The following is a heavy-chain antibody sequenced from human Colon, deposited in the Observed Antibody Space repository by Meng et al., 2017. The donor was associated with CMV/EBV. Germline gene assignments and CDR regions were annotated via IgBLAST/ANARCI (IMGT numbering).Heavy chain of an antibody. D-gene: IGHD6-19*01. Sequence: ASVKVSCKTSGYSFTTYDIAWVRQAPGQGLEWMGWINPYSGVTNYAQKFQGRVTITRNTSISTAYMELSSLRSEDTAVYYCARAPPYSSGWYFRRGYFDLWGRGTLVTVSS. V-gene: IGHV1-8*03. CDR1: GYSFTTYD. CDR2: INPYSGVT. CDR3: ARAPPYSSGWYFRRGYFDL. J-gene: IGHJ2*01.